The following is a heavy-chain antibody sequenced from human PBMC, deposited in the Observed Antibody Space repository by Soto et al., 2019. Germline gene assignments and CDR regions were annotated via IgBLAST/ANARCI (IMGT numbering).Heavy chain of an antibody. CDR1: GVSVTNGDYY. V-gene: IGHV4-30-4*01. J-gene: IGHJ5*02. Sequence: PSETLSLTCAVSGVSVTNGDYYWTWMRQSPGKGLEWIGNIYYTETTNYNPSLNSRPSISIDTSRNQFSLQLTSVTAADTAIYYCARQRRGGYWFDPWGQGTLVTVSS. CDR3: ARQRRGGYWFDP. CDR2: IYYTETT.